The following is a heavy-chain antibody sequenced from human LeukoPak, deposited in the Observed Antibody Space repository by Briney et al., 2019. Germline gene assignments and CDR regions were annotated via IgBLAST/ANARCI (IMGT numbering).Heavy chain of an antibody. CDR1: GFGFGQYE. CDR3: AKDFPHYYEVPHGMDV. CDR2: ISVRAGTL. D-gene: IGHD3-22*01. J-gene: IGHJ6*02. V-gene: IGHV3-48*03. Sequence: GGSLRLSCAASGFGFGQYEMNWVRQAPGKGLEWIAYISVRAGTLYYGDSAEGRFTISRDDAKNSLYLQMNGLRVEDTAIYYCAKDFPHYYEVPHGMDVWGQGTTVTV.